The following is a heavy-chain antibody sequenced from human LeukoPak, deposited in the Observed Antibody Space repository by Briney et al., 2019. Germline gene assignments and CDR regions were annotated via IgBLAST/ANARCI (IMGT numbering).Heavy chain of an antibody. CDR3: TRDSQLEWFYS. D-gene: IGHD3-10*01. Sequence: SEILSLTCSVSGGSISRSSDYWGWIRQSPGEGLEWIGTIYYDGSTYYNPSLKSRVTISMDASKNQFSLNLSSVTAADTAVYYCTRDSQLEWFYSWGQGTLVTVSS. V-gene: IGHV4-39*07. J-gene: IGHJ5*01. CDR2: IYYDGST. CDR1: GGSISRSSDY.